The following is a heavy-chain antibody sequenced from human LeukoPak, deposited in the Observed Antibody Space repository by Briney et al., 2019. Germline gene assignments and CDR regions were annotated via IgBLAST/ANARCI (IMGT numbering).Heavy chain of an antibody. J-gene: IGHJ6*03. CDR2: INPNSGGT. CDR1: GYTFTGYY. D-gene: IGHD6-13*01. V-gene: IGHV1-2*02. Sequence: GASVKVSCKASGYTFTGYYMHWVRQAPGQGLEWMGWINPNSGGTNYAQKFQGRVTMTRDTSISAAYMELSRLRSDDTAVYYCARGGIAAAGNYYYYYMDVWGKGTTVTVSS. CDR3: ARGGIAAAGNYYYYYMDV.